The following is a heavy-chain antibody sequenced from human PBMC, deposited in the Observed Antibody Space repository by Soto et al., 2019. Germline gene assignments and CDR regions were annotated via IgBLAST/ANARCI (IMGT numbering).Heavy chain of an antibody. CDR1: GFIFRNYA. CDR3: AKDRITGTTSWFFDY. J-gene: IGHJ4*02. D-gene: IGHD1-7*01. CDR2: ISPSAGTT. Sequence: GGSLRLSCAGSGFIFRNYAMSWVRQAPGKGLEWVSGISPSAGTTYYEDSVKGRFTISRDNSKNTLYLQLNSLRAEDTAIYFCAKDRITGTTSWFFDYWGQGTLVTVSS. V-gene: IGHV3-23*01.